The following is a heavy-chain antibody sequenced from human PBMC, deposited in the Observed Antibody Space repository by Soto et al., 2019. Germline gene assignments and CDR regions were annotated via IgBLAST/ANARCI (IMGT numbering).Heavy chain of an antibody. J-gene: IGHJ3*01. CDR2: IYSGAST. CDR3: ATRPLLPGAP. D-gene: IGHD3-22*01. Sequence: EVQLVESGGRLIQPGGSLRLSCAASGFTFSSNDMNWVRQAPGKGLEWVSLIYSGASTYYADSVKGRFTISRDNSKNTLYLQMSSLRAEDTAVYYCATRPLLPGAPWGQGTMVTVSS. CDR1: GFTFSSND. V-gene: IGHV3-53*01.